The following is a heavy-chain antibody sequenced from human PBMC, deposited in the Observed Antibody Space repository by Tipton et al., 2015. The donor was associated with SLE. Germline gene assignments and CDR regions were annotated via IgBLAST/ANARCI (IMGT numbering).Heavy chain of an antibody. CDR1: GGSISSSNSY. CDR2: IYYSGFT. Sequence: TLSLTCTVSGGSISSSNSYWAWIRQPPGQGPEWIGSIYYSGFTSYNPSLKSRVTISLDTSKTQFSLKLTSVTAADTAVYYCARQVRSGEFLDYYYYHMDVWGRGTTVTVSS. J-gene: IGHJ6*03. CDR3: ARQVRSGEFLDYYYYHMDV. D-gene: IGHD3-10*01. V-gene: IGHV4-39*01.